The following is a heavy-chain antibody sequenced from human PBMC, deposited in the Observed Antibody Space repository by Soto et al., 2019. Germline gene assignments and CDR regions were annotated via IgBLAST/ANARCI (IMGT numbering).Heavy chain of an antibody. J-gene: IGHJ4*02. Sequence: GASVKVSCKASGGTFSSYAISWVRQAPGQGLEWMGGIIPIFGTANYAQKFQGRVTITADESTSTAYMELSSLRSEDTAVYYCASSLPGSYYDSSGYYYPVYYFDYWGQGTLVTVS. CDR2: IIPIFGTA. CDR3: ASSLPGSYYDSSGYYYPVYYFDY. CDR1: GGTFSSYA. D-gene: IGHD3-22*01. V-gene: IGHV1-69*13.